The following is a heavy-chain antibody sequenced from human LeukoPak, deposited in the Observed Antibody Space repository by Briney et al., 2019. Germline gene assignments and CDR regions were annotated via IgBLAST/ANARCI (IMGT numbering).Heavy chain of an antibody. Sequence: GASVKVSCKASGYTFTGYYMHWVRQAPGQGLEWMGWINPNSGGTNYAQKFQGRVTMTRDTSISTAYMELSRLRSDDTAVYYCARVFVRYFDWLSPRLDAFDIWAKGQWSPSLQ. V-gene: IGHV1-2*02. CDR1: GYTFTGYY. D-gene: IGHD3-9*01. J-gene: IGHJ3*02. CDR3: ARVFVRYFDWLSPRLDAFDI. CDR2: INPNSGGT.